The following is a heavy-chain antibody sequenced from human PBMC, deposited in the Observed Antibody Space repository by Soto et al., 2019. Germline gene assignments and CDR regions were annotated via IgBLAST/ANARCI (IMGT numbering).Heavy chain of an antibody. CDR2: ISSSSSYI. J-gene: IGHJ3*02. V-gene: IGHV3-21*01. CDR3: APGSAFDI. Sequence: XGSLGLSCAASGFTFSSYSMNGVRQAPGKGLEWVSSISSSSSYIYYADSVKGRFTISRDNAKNSLYLQMNSLRAEDTAVYYCAPGSAFDIWGQGTMVTVSS. D-gene: IGHD1-26*01. CDR1: GFTFSSYS.